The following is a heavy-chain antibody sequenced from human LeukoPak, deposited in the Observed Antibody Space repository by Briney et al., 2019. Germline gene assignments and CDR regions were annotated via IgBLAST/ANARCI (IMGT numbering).Heavy chain of an antibody. J-gene: IGHJ4*02. D-gene: IGHD1-26*01. CDR2: ISSGGNNI. V-gene: IGHV3-21*01. CDR1: GFTFSSYS. CDR3: ARFRVGASYYFDY. Sequence: GGSLRLSCAASGFTFSSYSINWVRQAPGKGLEWVSSISSGGNNIYYADSVKGRLTISRDNAKNSLFLQMNSLRAEDTALYYCARFRVGASYYFDYWGQGTLVTVSS.